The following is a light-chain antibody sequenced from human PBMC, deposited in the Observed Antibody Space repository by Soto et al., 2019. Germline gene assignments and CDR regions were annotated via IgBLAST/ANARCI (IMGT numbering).Light chain of an antibody. CDR2: RNN. J-gene: IGLJ2*01. CDR3: AGGDDNRSGLV. V-gene: IGLV1-47*01. Sequence: QSVLTQPPSMSGTPGQTVTISCSGSSSNIGINYVYWYHQLPGPAPKLVIYRNNQRPSGVPGRFSGSRSGTSASLAVSDLGSEDEAEYYCAGGDDNRSGLVFGGGTKLTGL. CDR1: SSNIGINY.